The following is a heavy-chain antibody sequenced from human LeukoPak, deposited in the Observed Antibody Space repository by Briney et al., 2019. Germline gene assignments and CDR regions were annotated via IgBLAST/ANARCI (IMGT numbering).Heavy chain of an antibody. V-gene: IGHV4-38-2*01. CDR1: GFMFSSYS. J-gene: IGHJ4*02. D-gene: IGHD2-15*01. CDR2: MYHSGST. Sequence: GSLRLSCAASGFMFSSYSMKWVRQPPGKGLEWIGSMYHSGSTYYNPSLKSRVTLFVDTSKNRLSLKLSSLTAADTAVYFCARMVVAATSYFDYWGQGTLVTVSS. CDR3: ARMVVAATSYFDY.